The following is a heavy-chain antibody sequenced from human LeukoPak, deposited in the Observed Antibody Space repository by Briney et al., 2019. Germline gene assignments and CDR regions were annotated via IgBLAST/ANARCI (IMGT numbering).Heavy chain of an antibody. Sequence: ASVKVSCKASGYTFTSYDINWVRQATGQGLEWMGWMNPNSGNTGYAQKFQGRVTMTRNTSISTAYMELSSLRSEDTAVYYSARGLSGDFWSGYYYYYMDVWGKGTTVTVSS. J-gene: IGHJ6*03. CDR3: ARGLSGDFWSGYYYYYMDV. CDR1: GYTFTSYD. D-gene: IGHD3-3*01. CDR2: MNPNSGNT. V-gene: IGHV1-8*01.